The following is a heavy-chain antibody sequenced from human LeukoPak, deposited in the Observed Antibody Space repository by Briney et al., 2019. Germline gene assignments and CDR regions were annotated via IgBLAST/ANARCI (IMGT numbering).Heavy chain of an antibody. CDR3: ARLSGSYGSDAFDI. Sequence: SETLSLTCAVSGGSISSGGYSWSWIRQPPGKGLEWIGYIYYSGSTYYNPSLKSRVTISVDTSKNQFSLKLSSVTAADTAVYYCARLSGSYGSDAFDIWGQGTMVTVSS. D-gene: IGHD1-26*01. CDR1: GGSISSGGYS. V-gene: IGHV4-30-2*01. CDR2: IYYSGST. J-gene: IGHJ3*02.